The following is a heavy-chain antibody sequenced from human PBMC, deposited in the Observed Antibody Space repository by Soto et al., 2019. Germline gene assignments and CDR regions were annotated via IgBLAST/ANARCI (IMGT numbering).Heavy chain of an antibody. CDR1: GFTFSSYG. J-gene: IGHJ5*02. CDR2: ISYDGSNK. Sequence: GGSLRLSCAASGFTFSSYGMHWVRQAPGKGLEWVAVISYDGSNKYYADSVKGRFTISRDNSKNTLYPQMNSLRAEDTAVYYCAKLERLRWKSLDPWGQGTLVTVSA. D-gene: IGHD4-17*01. V-gene: IGHV3-30*18. CDR3: AKLERLRWKSLDP.